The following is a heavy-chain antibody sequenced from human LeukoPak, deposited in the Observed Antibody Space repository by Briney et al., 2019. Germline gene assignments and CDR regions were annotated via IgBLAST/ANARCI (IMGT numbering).Heavy chain of an antibody. J-gene: IGHJ4*02. CDR3: TTTQDSGSDRSDY. Sequence: GSLRLSCAASGIILSNAWVRWVRQAPGKGLEWVGRIKSKTDGGTADYAAPVKGRFAITRDDSKNTLYLQMNSLKTEDTAVYYCTTTQDSGSDRSDYWGQGTLVTVSS. D-gene: IGHD5-12*01. CDR2: IKSKTDGGTA. V-gene: IGHV3-15*01. CDR1: GIILSNAW.